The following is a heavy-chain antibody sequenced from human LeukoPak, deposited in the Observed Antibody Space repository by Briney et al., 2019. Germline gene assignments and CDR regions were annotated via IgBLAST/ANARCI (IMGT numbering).Heavy chain of an antibody. CDR3: ARLVGGYCSSTSCSGFSHFDY. V-gene: IGHV5-51*01. Sequence: WIRQPPGKGLEWMGIIYPGDSDTRYSPSFQGQVTISADKSISTAYLQWSSLKASDTAMYYCARLVGGYCSSTSCSGFSHFDYWGQGTLVTVSS. CDR2: IYPGDSDT. J-gene: IGHJ4*02. D-gene: IGHD2-2*01.